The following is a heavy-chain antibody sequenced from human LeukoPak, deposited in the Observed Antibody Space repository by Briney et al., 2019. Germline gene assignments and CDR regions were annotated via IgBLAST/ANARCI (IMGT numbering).Heavy chain of an antibody. V-gene: IGHV1-18*01. Sequence: GASVKVSCKASGYTFTSYGISWVRQAPGQGLEWMGWISAYNGNTNYAQKLQGRVTMTTDTSTSTAYMELRSLRSDDTAVYYCARVQWYSSSSYYYYYMDVWGKGTTVTVSS. J-gene: IGHJ6*03. CDR2: ISAYNGNT. D-gene: IGHD6-13*01. CDR1: GYTFTSYG. CDR3: ARVQWYSSSSYYYYYMDV.